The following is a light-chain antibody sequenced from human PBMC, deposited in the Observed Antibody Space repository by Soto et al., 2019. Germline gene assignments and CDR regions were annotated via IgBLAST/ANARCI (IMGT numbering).Light chain of an antibody. CDR3: QQRYNLPWT. CDR2: DAS. J-gene: IGKJ1*01. V-gene: IGKV3-11*01. CDR1: QSISKY. Sequence: VLTQSPATLSLSPGEGASLSCRASQSISKYLAWYQQKPGQAPRLLIYDASNRASGIPPRFSGSGSGTDFTLAISGLEPEDLAVYYFQQRYNLPWTFGQGTKVEI.